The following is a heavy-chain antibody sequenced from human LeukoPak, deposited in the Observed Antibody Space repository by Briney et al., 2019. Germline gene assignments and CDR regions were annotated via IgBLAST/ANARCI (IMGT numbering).Heavy chain of an antibody. CDR1: GFTFSNYA. CDR2: ISSSSSYI. J-gene: IGHJ4*02. CDR3: ARGFFGTIDY. V-gene: IGHV3-21*01. Sequence: PGGSLRLSCAASGFTFSNYAMSWVRQAPGKGLEWVSSISSSSSYIYYADSVKGRFTISRDNAKNSLYLQMNSLRAEDTAVYYCARGFFGTIDYWGQGTLVTVSS. D-gene: IGHD1/OR15-1a*01.